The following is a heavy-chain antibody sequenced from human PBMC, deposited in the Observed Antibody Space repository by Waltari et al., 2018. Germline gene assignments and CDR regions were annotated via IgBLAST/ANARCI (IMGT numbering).Heavy chain of an antibody. J-gene: IGHJ6*04. CDR2: IYSVGST. CDR3: ARYMVGNDYCYGMDV. V-gene: IGHV3-66*02. Sequence: EVQLVESGGGLVQPGGSLRLSCAASGFTVSSNYMSWVRQAPGKGLEWVSVIYSVGSTYDADAVKGRFTISIQNTKTTVYLQMNRVRDEEAAVYYCARYMVGNDYCYGMDVCGNGTAVIFSP. CDR1: GFTVSSNY. D-gene: IGHD3-10*01.